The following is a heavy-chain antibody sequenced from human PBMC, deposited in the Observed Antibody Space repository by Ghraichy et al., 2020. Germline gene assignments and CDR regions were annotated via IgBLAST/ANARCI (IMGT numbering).Heavy chain of an antibody. CDR1: GGSFSNFF. J-gene: IGHJ6*02. V-gene: IGHV4-34*01. CDR2: INHAGIA. Sequence: TLSLTCGVYGGSFSNFFWSWIRQPPGQGLEWIGEINHAGIANYNSSLKTRVTISVDTSKSQLSLKLTSVTAADTAIYYCARGGVLRFSASPYYYGMDVWGQGTTVTVSS. CDR3: ARGGVLRFSASPYYYGMDV. D-gene: IGHD3-3*01.